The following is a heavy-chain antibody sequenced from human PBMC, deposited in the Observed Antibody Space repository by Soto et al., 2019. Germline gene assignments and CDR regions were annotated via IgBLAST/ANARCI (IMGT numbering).Heavy chain of an antibody. Sequence: EVQLVESGGGLVQPGGSLRLSCAASGFTFSSYWMHWVRQAPGKGLVWVSRINSDGSSTSYADSVKGRFTISRDNAKNAQYLHMNSLRAEDTAVYYCAGGYCSSTSCYAVYYYYYYMDVWGKGTTVTVSS. J-gene: IGHJ6*03. CDR3: AGGYCSSTSCYAVYYYYYYMDV. V-gene: IGHV3-74*01. D-gene: IGHD2-2*01. CDR2: INSDGSST. CDR1: GFTFSSYW.